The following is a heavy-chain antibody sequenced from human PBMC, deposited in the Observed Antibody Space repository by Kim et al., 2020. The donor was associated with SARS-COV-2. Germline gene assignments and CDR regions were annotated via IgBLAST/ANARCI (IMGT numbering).Heavy chain of an antibody. J-gene: IGHJ4*02. CDR2: ISSSGSTI. CDR3: ARDVLLWFEEETDFDY. V-gene: IGHV3-11*01. Sequence: GGSLRLSCAASGFTFSDYYMSWIRQAPGKGLEWVSYISSSGSTIYYADSVKGRFTISRDNAKNSLYLQMNSLRAEDTAVYYCARDVLLWFEEETDFDYWGQGTLVTVSS. CDR1: GFTFSDYY. D-gene: IGHD3-10*01.